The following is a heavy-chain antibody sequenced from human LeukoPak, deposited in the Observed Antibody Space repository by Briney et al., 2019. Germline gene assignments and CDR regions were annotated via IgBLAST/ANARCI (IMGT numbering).Heavy chain of an antibody. V-gene: IGHV1-46*01. CDR3: ARDMDHVVATSPFDY. D-gene: IGHD5-12*01. CDR1: GYTFTSYY. Sequence: ASVKVSCKASGYTFTSYYMHWVRQAPGQGLEWMGIINPSGGSTSCAQKFQGRVTMTRDTSTSTVYMELSSLRSEDTAVYYCARDMDHVVATSPFDYWGQGTLVTVSS. J-gene: IGHJ4*02. CDR2: INPSGGST.